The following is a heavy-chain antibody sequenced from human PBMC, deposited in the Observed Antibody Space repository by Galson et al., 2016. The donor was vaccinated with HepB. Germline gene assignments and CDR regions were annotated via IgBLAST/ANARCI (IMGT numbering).Heavy chain of an antibody. Sequence: SETLSLTCAVYGGSFSDYYWSWIRQSPGKGLEWIGENHDFSTNYNPSLKSRVIISLDTSKNQFSLKLSSVTAADTAVYYCARGSQHGLDVWGQGTTVTVS. CDR1: GGSFSDYY. V-gene: IGHV4-34*01. CDR3: ARGSQHGLDV. J-gene: IGHJ6*01. CDR2: NHDFST. D-gene: IGHD2-2*01.